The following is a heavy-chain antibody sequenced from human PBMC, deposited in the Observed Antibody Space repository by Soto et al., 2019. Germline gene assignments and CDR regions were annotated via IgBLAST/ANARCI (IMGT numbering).Heavy chain of an antibody. CDR3: TRDPDVIYSGSYWVYGMDV. Sequence: GGSLRLSCTASGFTFGDYAMSWFRQAPGKGLEGVGFIRSKAYGGTTEYAASVKGRFTISRDDSKSIAYLQMNSLKTEDTAVYYCTRDPDVIYSGSYWVYGMDVWGQGTTVTVSS. J-gene: IGHJ6*02. CDR1: GFTFGDYA. V-gene: IGHV3-49*03. CDR2: IRSKAYGGTT. D-gene: IGHD1-26*01.